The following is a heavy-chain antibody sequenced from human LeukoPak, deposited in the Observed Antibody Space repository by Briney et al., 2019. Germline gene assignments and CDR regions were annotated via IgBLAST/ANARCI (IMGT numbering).Heavy chain of an antibody. Sequence: PSETLSLTCTVSGGSISSDGYWWSWIRQHPGKGLEWIGYIYYSGTTYYNPSLKSRVTISVDTSKNQFSLKLSSVTAADTAVYYCARLRSWSFDYWGQGTLVTVSS. CDR2: IYYSGTT. CDR3: ARLRSWSFDY. V-gene: IGHV4-31*03. CDR1: GGSISSDGYW. D-gene: IGHD3-10*01. J-gene: IGHJ4*02.